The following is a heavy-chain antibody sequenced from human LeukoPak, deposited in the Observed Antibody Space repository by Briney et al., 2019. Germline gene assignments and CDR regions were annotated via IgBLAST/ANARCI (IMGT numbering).Heavy chain of an antibody. Sequence: PGGSLRLSCAASGFTFSSYSMNWVRQAPGKGLEWVSSISSSSSYIYYADSVKGRFTISRDNAKNSLYLQMSSLRAEDTAVYYCARMTWIQLWSDPDAFDIWGQGTMVTVSS. CDR3: ARMTWIQLWSDPDAFDI. J-gene: IGHJ3*02. CDR1: GFTFSSYS. D-gene: IGHD5-18*01. CDR2: ISSSSSYI. V-gene: IGHV3-21*01.